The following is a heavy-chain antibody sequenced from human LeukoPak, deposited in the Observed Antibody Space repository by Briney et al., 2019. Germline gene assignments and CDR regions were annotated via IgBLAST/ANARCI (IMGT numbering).Heavy chain of an antibody. CDR3: ARVGGSYSGVYY. D-gene: IGHD1-26*01. CDR1: GGSFSGYY. CDR2: INHSGST. V-gene: IGHV4-34*01. Sequence: SETLSLTCAVHGGSFSGYYWSWIRQPPGKGLEWIGEINHSGSTNYNPSPKSRVTISVDTSKNQFSLKLSSVTAADTAVYYCARVGGSYSGVYYWGQGTLVTVSS. J-gene: IGHJ4*02.